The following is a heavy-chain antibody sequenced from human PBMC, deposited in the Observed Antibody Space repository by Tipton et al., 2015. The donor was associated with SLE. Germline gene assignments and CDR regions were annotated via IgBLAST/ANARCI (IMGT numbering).Heavy chain of an antibody. CDR2: ISYSGST. J-gene: IGHJ5*02. V-gene: IGHV4-59*01. CDR1: GDSITSDY. Sequence: TLSLTCTVSGDSITSDYWTWIRQPPGKGLEWIGYISYSGSTNYNPPVRSRVSISLDTSKNQFSLKVKSVTTADTAVYYCARMRGGYNAHHWGQGILVTVSS. D-gene: IGHD5-24*01. CDR3: ARMRGGYNAHH.